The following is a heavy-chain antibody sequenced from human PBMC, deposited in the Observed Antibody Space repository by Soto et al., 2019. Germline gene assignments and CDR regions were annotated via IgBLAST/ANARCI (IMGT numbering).Heavy chain of an antibody. J-gene: IGHJ4*02. CDR2: IWYDGSNK. D-gene: IGHD3-10*01. CDR1: GFTFSSYG. V-gene: IGHV3-33*01. CDR3: ARDERDSGSLDY. Sequence: QVQLVESGGGVVQPGRSLRLSCAASGFTFSSYGMHWVRQAPGKGLEWVAVIWYDGSNKYYADSVKGRFTISRDNSKNTLYLQMNSLRAEDTAVYYCARDERDSGSLDYWGQGTLVTVSS.